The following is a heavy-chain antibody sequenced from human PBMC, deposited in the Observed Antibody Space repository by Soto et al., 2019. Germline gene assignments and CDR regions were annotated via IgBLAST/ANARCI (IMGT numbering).Heavy chain of an antibody. CDR2: IIPIFGTP. Sequence: ASEKVSCKPSGGTFTNYAFSWVRQAPGQGLEWMGGIIPIFGTPDYAQNFQGRVTITADESTRTASMELSSLRSDDTAVYYCARERSVGYCITTTCPKPFYYYAMDVWGQGTTVTVSS. CDR1: GGTFTNYA. CDR3: ARERSVGYCITTTCPKPFYYYAMDV. J-gene: IGHJ6*02. D-gene: IGHD2-2*01. V-gene: IGHV1-69*13.